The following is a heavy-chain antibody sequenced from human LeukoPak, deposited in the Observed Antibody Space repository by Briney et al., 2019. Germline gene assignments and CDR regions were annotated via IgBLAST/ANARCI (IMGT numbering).Heavy chain of an antibody. CDR3: ARSPDSPDYFDSSGYEY. Sequence: SETLSLTCAVSGFSISSNYYWGWIRQPPGKGLDLIGTIYDSGNTYYNPSLKSLLTISVDTSKNQFSLNLSSVTAADTAVYYCARSPDSPDYFDSSGYEYWGQGTLVTVSS. CDR2: IYDSGNT. D-gene: IGHD3-22*01. V-gene: IGHV4-38-2*01. CDR1: GFSISSNYY. J-gene: IGHJ4*02.